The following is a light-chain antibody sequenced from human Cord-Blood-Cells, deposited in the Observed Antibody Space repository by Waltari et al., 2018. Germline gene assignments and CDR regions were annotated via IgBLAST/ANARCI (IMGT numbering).Light chain of an antibody. V-gene: IGLV4-69*01. CDR2: LNSDGGH. CDR3: QTCGTGIQV. J-gene: IGLJ3*02. Sequence: QLVLTQSPSASASLGASVKLTCTLSSGHSSYAIAWHQQKPEKGPRYLIKLNSDGGHSKGDGIPDRFSGSSSGAERYLTISGRQSEDEADYYCQTCGTGIQVFGGGTKLTVL. CDR1: SGHSSYA.